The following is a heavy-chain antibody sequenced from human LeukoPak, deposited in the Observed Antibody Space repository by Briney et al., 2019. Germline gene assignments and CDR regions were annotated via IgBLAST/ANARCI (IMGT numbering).Heavy chain of an antibody. J-gene: IGHJ4*02. CDR1: GGSVSGTTYY. CDR3: ARYVVYGSGKYYFDY. Sequence: SETLSLTCTVSGGSVSGTTYYWSWIRQPPGKGLEWIASINYSGSTYYNPSPKSRVTISVDTSENQFSLKLSSVTAADTAVYYCARYVVYGSGKYYFDYWGQGTLVTVSS. V-gene: IGHV4-39*01. CDR2: INYSGST. D-gene: IGHD3-10*01.